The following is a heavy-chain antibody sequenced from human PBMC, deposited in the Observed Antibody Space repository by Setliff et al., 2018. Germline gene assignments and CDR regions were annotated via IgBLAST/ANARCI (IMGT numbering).Heavy chain of an antibody. Sequence: SETLSLTCTVSGGSISSGGYYWSWIRQHPGKGLEWIGYIYYSGGTYYNPSLKSRVTIPVDTSKNQFSLKLSSVTAADTAVYYCARVTGYYDFWSGYYIGSGWFDPWGQGTLVTVSS. CDR3: ARVTGYYDFWSGYYIGSGWFDP. V-gene: IGHV4-31*03. D-gene: IGHD3-3*01. CDR1: GGSISSGGYY. J-gene: IGHJ5*02. CDR2: IYYSGGT.